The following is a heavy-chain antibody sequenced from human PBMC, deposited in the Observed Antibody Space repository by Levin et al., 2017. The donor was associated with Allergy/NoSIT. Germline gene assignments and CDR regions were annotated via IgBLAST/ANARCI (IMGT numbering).Heavy chain of an antibody. CDR2: INQSGST. J-gene: IGHJ4*02. CDR1: GGSFSGYY. Sequence: SQTLSLTCAVYGGSFSGYYWSWIRQPPGKGLEWIGEINQSGSTNYNPSLKSRVTISVDTSKNQFSLKLSSVTAADTAVYYCARVQLHSLDYWGQGTLVTVSS. V-gene: IGHV4-34*01. D-gene: IGHD1-26*01. CDR3: ARVQLHSLDY.